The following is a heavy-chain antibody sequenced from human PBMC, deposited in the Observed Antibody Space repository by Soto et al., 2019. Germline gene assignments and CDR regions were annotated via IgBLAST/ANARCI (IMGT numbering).Heavy chain of an antibody. CDR2: IGTAGDP. D-gene: IGHD3-3*01. V-gene: IGHV3-13*05. Sequence: GGSLRLSCVASGFTFSSYDMHWVRQATGKGLEWVSAIGTAGDPYYPGSVKGRFTISRENAKNSLYLQMNSLRAGDTAVYYCARGGRDFWSGDYYYYYMDVWGKGTTVTVSS. CDR1: GFTFSSYD. J-gene: IGHJ6*03. CDR3: ARGGRDFWSGDYYYYYMDV.